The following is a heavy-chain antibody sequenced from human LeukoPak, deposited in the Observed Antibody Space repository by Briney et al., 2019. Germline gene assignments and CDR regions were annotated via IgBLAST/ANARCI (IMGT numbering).Heavy chain of an antibody. J-gene: IGHJ4*02. Sequence: GGSLRLSCAASGFTFSSYWMHWVRQAPGKGLVWVSRINSDGSSTSYADSVKGRFTISRVNAKNTLYLQMNSLRAEDTAVYYCARADPNYYDIGAGLDYWGQGTLVTVSS. D-gene: IGHD3-22*01. CDR1: GFTFSSYW. CDR2: INSDGSST. V-gene: IGHV3-74*01. CDR3: ARADPNYYDIGAGLDY.